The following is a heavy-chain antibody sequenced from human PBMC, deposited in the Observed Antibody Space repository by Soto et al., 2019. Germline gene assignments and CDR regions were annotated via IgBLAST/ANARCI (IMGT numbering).Heavy chain of an antibody. CDR2: ISKDGNSK. CDR3: ARSYCGDDCALDY. D-gene: IGHD2-21*02. V-gene: IGHV3-30-3*01. CDR1: GFTFSTYV. J-gene: IGHJ4*02. Sequence: TGGSLRLSCAASGFTFSTYVMHWVRQAPGKGLEWVAVISKDGNSKHYADSVNGRFTISRDNPKNTLYLQMSSLRAEDTAVYYCARSYCGDDCALDYWGQGTLVTVSS.